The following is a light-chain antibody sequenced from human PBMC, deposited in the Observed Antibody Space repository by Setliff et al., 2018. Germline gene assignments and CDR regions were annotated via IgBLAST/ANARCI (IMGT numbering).Light chain of an antibody. J-gene: IGLJ2*01. Sequence: QSALTQPPSASGSPGQSVTISCTGTSGDIDPYNYVSWYQQHPGKAPKLLIYEVSKRPSGVPDRFSGSKSGNTAFLTVSGLQAEDEAEYYCSSNTNSDTLFVFGGGTKVTVL. CDR3: SSNTNSDTLFV. CDR1: SGDIDPYNY. CDR2: EVS. V-gene: IGLV2-8*01.